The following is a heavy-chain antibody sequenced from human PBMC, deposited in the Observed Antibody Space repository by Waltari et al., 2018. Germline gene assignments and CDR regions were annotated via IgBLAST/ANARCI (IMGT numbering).Heavy chain of an antibody. Sequence: QVQLVQSGAEVKKPGSSVKVSCKASGGTFSSYAISWVRQAPGQGLEWMGRIIPILGTANYAQKFQGRVTITADKSTSTAYMELSSLRSEDMAVYYCARGVWNYGGAFDIWGQGTMVTVSS. J-gene: IGHJ3*02. CDR1: GGTFSSYA. V-gene: IGHV1-69*08. CDR3: ARGVWNYGGAFDI. D-gene: IGHD1-7*01. CDR2: IIPILGTA.